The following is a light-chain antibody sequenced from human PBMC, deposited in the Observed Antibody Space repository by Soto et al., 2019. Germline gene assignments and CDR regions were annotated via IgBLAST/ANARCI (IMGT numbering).Light chain of an antibody. CDR3: VQALQTPPWT. V-gene: IGKV2-28*01. J-gene: IGKJ1*01. CDR1: QSLLHSNGYNS. CDR2: LGS. Sequence: DIVMTQSPLSLPVTPGEPASISCRSSQSLLHSNGYNSLDWYLQKPGQSPQLLIYLGSNRASGVPDRFSGSGSGTDFTLKISRVEAEDVGVYYCVQALQTPPWTFGQGTKVEIK.